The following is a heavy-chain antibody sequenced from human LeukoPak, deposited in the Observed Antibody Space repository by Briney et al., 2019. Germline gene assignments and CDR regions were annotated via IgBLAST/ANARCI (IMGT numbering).Heavy chain of an antibody. Sequence: GGSLRLSCAASGFTFSSYAMHWVRQAPGKGLEWVSLISWDGSKTFYADSVKGRFTISRDNSKNALYLQMNSLRNEDTALYYCAKDMATDLDVDTAIDIWGQGTMVTVSS. J-gene: IGHJ3*02. CDR3: AKDMATDLDVDTAIDI. D-gene: IGHD5-18*01. CDR1: GFTFSSYA. V-gene: IGHV3-43*02. CDR2: ISWDGSKT.